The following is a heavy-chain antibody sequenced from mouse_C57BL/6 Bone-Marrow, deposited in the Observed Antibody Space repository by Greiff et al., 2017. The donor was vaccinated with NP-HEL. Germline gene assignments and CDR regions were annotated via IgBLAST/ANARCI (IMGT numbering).Heavy chain of an antibody. CDR1: GFTFSSYA. D-gene: IGHD1-1*01. CDR3: ARDPTGAAMDY. CDR2: ISAGGSYT. J-gene: IGHJ4*01. Sequence: EVQLVESGGGLVKPGGSLKLSCAASGFTFSSYAMSWVRQTPEKRLEWVATISAGGSYTCYPDNVKGRFTISRDNAKNNLYLQMSHLKSEDTAMYYCARDPTGAAMDYWGQGTSVTVSS. V-gene: IGHV5-4*01.